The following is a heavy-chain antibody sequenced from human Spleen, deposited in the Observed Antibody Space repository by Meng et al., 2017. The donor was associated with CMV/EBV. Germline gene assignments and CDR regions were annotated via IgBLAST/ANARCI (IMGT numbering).Heavy chain of an antibody. V-gene: IGHV1-18*01. CDR3: ARDPDIIVVPAVVGSPGGFDL. CDR2: ISGYNGKT. J-gene: IGHJ5*02. D-gene: IGHD2-2*01. Sequence: SYGISWVRQAPGQGLEWMGWISGYNGKTDYAQKVQGRVTMTTDTSTSTVYMELRSLRSDDTAVYYCARDPDIIVVPAVVGSPGGFDLWGQGTLVTVSS. CDR1: SYG.